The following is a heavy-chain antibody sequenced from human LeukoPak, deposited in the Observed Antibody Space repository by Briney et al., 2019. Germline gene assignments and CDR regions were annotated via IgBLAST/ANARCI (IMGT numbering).Heavy chain of an antibody. V-gene: IGHV4-4*07. J-gene: IGHJ3*02. CDR1: GGSISSYY. CDR2: IYTSGTT. D-gene: IGHD3-3*01. CDR3: ARASRGTYYDFWSGYYAFDI. Sequence: SETLSLTCTVSGGSISSYYWSWIRQPAGKGLEWIGRIYTSGTTDYNPSLKSRVSMSVDTSRNQFSLNLNSVTAADTAVYYCARASRGTYYDFWSGYYAFDIWGQGTMVTVSS.